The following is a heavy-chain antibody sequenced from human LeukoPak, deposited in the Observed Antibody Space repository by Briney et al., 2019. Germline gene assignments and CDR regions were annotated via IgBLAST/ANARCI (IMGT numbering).Heavy chain of an antibody. CDR1: GYTFTTKW. V-gene: IGHV5-51*01. CDR3: ARRLVGNKYFDY. Sequence: GESLKISCKGSGYTFTTKWIGWVRQMPGKGLEWMGIIYPGDSDTRYSPSFQGQVTISADNSISPTYLQWSSLKASDTAMYYWARRLVGNKYFDYWGQGTLVTVSS. CDR2: IYPGDSDT. D-gene: IGHD1-26*01. J-gene: IGHJ4*02.